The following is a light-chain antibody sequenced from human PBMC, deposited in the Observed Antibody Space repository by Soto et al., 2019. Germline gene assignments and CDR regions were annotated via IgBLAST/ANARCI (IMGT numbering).Light chain of an antibody. J-gene: IGLJ1*01. CDR2: VNS. CDR1: SSNIGAGYD. CDR3: QSFDNSLSGPYV. V-gene: IGLV1-40*01. Sequence: QPVLTQSPSVSGAPGQRVTISCTGSSSNIGAGYDVHWYQQLPGTAPKLLIYVNSNRPSGVPDRFSGSKSGTSASLAITGLQPEDEADYYCQSFDNSLSGPYVFGTGTKVTVL.